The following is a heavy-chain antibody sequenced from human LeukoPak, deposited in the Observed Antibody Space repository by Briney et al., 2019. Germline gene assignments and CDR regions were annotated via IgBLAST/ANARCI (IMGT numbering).Heavy chain of an antibody. CDR1: GFTLSDYW. D-gene: IGHD2-2*01. CDR2: INSDGSDT. V-gene: IGHV3-74*01. J-gene: IGHJ4*02. CDR3: ARWGPYCSSTSCYGLGY. Sequence: PGGSLRLSCVASGFTLSDYWMSWVRQAPGKGLVWVSRINSDGSDTSYADSVKGRFTISRDNAKNTLYLQMNSLRPEDTAIYYCARWGPYCSSTSCYGLGYWGQGTLVTVSS.